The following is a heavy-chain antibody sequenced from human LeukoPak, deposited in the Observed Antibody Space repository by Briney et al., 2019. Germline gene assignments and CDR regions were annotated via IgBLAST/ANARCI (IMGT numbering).Heavy chain of an antibody. J-gene: IGHJ1*01. V-gene: IGHV4-39*01. CDR3: ARRRYYDGSGYLE. CDR1: GDSVSRSDSY. D-gene: IGHD3-22*01. CDR2: IYYSGRT. Sequence: SETLSLTCSVSGDSVSRSDSYGDWIRQPPGKGLEWIGTIYYSGRTYYSPSLKSRVTMSVDPSNNQFSLNLRSVTAAGTALYYCARRRYYDGSGYLEWGQGTLLSVSS.